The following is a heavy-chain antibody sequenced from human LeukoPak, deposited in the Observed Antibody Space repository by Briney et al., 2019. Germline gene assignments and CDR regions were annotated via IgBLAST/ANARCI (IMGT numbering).Heavy chain of an antibody. CDR2: ISSSSSYI. V-gene: IGHV3-21*01. D-gene: IGHD6-13*01. CDR1: GFTFSSYS. CDR3: ARASGAAAFL. J-gene: IGHJ4*02. Sequence: GGSLRLSCAASGFTFSSYSMNWVRQAPGKGLVWVSSISSSSSYIYYADSVKGRFTISRDNAKNSLYLQMNSLRAEDTAVYYCARASGAAAFLWGQGTLVTVSS.